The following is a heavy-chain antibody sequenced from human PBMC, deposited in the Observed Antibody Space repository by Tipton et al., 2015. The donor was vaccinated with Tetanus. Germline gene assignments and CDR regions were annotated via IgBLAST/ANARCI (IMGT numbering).Heavy chain of an antibody. J-gene: IGHJ3*01. CDR2: IGYDGSNQ. CDR3: ARRTNSGHVYNPLDL. CDR1: GFTFKHHG. D-gene: IGHD5-24*01. V-gene: IGHV3-33*07. Sequence: SLRLSCAASGFTFKHHGMYWVRQAPGKGLERVANIGYDGSNQDYGHSVRGRFTISRDNTKNTLFLQMNSLRAEDTAVYYCARRTNSGHVYNPLDLWGQGTMVIVSS.